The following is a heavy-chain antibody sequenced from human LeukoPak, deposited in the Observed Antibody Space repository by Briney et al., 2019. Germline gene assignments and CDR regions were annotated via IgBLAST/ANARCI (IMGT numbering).Heavy chain of an antibody. CDR3: ARETSAYGI. V-gene: IGHV1-46*01. D-gene: IGHD5-12*01. J-gene: IGHJ3*02. Sequence: ASVKVSCKASGCIFTTYYIHWVRQAPGQGLEWMGMINPSGGSTIYSQKFQGRVTMTRDTSTSTVYMELSSLRSEDTTVYYCARETSAYGIWGQGTMVTVSS. CDR2: INPSGGST. CDR1: GCIFTTYY.